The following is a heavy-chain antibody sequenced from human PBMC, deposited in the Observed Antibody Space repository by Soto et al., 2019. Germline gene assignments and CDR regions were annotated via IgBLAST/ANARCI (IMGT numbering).Heavy chain of an antibody. J-gene: IGHJ6*02. V-gene: IGHV3-53*01. Sequence: PGGSLRLSCAASGFTVSSNYMSWVRQAPGKGLEWVSVIYSGGSTYYADSVKGRFTISRDKSKNTLYLQMNSLRAEDTAVYYCAGAHIVPAAIYYYYGMDVWGQGTTVTVSS. CDR3: AGAHIVPAAIYYYYGMDV. CDR2: IYSGGST. D-gene: IGHD2-2*02. CDR1: GFTVSSNY.